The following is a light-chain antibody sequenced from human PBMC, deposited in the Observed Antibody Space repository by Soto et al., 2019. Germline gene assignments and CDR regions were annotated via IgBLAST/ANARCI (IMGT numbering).Light chain of an antibody. J-gene: IGKJ1*01. Sequence: EIVLTQSPGSLSLSPGERATLSCRASQSVSSSFLAWYQQKPGQSPRLLIYGASSRATGLPDRFSGSGSGTHFTLTSSRLEPEDFAVYYCQQYGSSPAWTFGQGTKVEIK. CDR1: QSVSSSF. CDR3: QQYGSSPAWT. CDR2: GAS. V-gene: IGKV3-20*01.